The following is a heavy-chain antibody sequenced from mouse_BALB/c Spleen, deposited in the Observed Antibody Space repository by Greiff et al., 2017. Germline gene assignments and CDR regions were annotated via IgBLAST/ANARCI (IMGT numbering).Heavy chain of an antibody. CDR2: ICSGGST. V-gene: IGHV2-2*02. CDR1: GFSLTSYG. D-gene: IGHD2-1*01. CDR3: ARKAGGNYAWFAY. J-gene: IGHJ3*01. Sequence: QVQLKESGPGLVQPSQSLSITSTVSGFSLTSYGVHWVRQSPGKGLEWLGVICSGGSTDYNAAFISRLSISKDNSKSQVFFKMNSLQANDTAMYYCARKAGGNYAWFAYWGQGTLVTVSA.